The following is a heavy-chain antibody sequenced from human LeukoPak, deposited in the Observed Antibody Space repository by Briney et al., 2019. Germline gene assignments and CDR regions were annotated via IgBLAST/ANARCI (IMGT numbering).Heavy chain of an antibody. CDR2: INTNTGNP. J-gene: IGHJ4*02. V-gene: IGHV7-4-1*02. CDR3: ARVEVWATSAHILGGGVFDY. Sequence: ASVKVSCKASGYTFTSYAMNWVRQAPGQGLEWMGWINTNTGNPTYAQGFTGRFVFSLDTSVSTAYLQISSLKAEDTAVYYCARVEVWATSAHILGGGVFDYWGQGTLVTVSS. D-gene: IGHD2-2*01. CDR1: GYTFTSYA.